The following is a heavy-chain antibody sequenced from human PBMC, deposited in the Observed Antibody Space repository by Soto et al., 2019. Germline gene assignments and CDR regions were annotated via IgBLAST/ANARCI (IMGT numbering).Heavy chain of an antibody. CDR1: GFTFDDYA. V-gene: IGHV3-9*01. Sequence: EVHLLESGGGLVQPGGSLRLSCAASGFTFDDYAMHWVRQAPGKGLEWVSGISWNSGSIGYADSVKGRFTISRDNAKNSLYLQMNSLRAEDTALYYCAKGRVVYATFVIPDFDYWGQGTLVTVSS. CDR2: ISWNSGSI. D-gene: IGHD2-8*02. J-gene: IGHJ4*02. CDR3: AKGRVVYATFVIPDFDY.